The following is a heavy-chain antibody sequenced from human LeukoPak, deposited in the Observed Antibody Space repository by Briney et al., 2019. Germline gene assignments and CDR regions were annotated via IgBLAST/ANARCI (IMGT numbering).Heavy chain of an antibody. CDR3: ARGQYYDILTGYHDAFDI. Sequence: ASVKVSCKASGYTFTSYGISWVRQAPGQGLEWMGWISAYNGNTNYAQKLQGRVTMTTDTSTSTAYMELRSLRSDDTAVYYCARGQYYDILTGYHDAFDIWGQGTMVTVSS. CDR1: GYTFTSYG. D-gene: IGHD3-9*01. CDR2: ISAYNGNT. V-gene: IGHV1-18*01. J-gene: IGHJ3*02.